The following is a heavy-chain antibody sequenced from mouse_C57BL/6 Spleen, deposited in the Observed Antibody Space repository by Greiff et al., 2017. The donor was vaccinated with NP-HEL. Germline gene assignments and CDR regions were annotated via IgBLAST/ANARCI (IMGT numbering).Heavy chain of an antibody. V-gene: IGHV1-26*01. CDR2: INPNNGGT. D-gene: IGHD2-3*01. Sequence: VQLQQSGPELVKPGASVKISCKASGYTFTDYYMNWVKQSHGKSLEWIGDINPNNGGTSYNQKFKGKATLTVDKSSSTAYMELRSLTSEDSAVYYGARPFYDGYPAWFAYWGQGTLVTVSA. CDR1: GYTFTDYY. CDR3: ARPFYDGYPAWFAY. J-gene: IGHJ3*01.